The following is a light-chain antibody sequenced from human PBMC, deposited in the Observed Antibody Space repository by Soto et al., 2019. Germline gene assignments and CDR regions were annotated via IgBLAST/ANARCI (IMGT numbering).Light chain of an antibody. CDR2: RTS. V-gene: IGKV3-20*01. CDR1: QTINRIY. Sequence: EIVLTQSPGNLSLSPGERATLSCKASQTINRIYVAWYQQKPGQAPRFLIYRTSDRANGIPGRFSGSGSGTDFTLTISRLEPEDFAVYYCQQYNDWPRTFGQGTKVDIK. J-gene: IGKJ1*01. CDR3: QQYNDWPRT.